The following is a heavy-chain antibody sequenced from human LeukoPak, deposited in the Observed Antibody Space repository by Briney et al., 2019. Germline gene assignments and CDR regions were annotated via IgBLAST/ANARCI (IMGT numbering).Heavy chain of an antibody. CDR2: IIPIFGTA. CDR3: AREAWFGELSYFDY. J-gene: IGHJ4*02. D-gene: IGHD3-10*01. V-gene: IGHV1-69*05. Sequence: SVKVSCKASGGTFSSYAISWVRQAPGQGLEWMGGIIPIFGTANYAQKFQGRVTITTDESASTAYMELSSLRSEDTAVYYCAREAWFGELSYFDYWGQGTLVTVSS. CDR1: GGTFSSYA.